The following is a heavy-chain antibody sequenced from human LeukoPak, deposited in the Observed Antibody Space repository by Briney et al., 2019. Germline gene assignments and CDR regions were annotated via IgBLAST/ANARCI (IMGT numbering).Heavy chain of an antibody. D-gene: IGHD2-8*01. J-gene: IGHJ3*02. V-gene: IGHV3-23*01. CDR2: ISGSGGST. CDR1: GFTFSSYG. Sequence: GGSLRLSCAASGFTFSSYGMHWVRQAPGKGLEWVSAISGSGGSTYYADSVKGRFTISRDNSKNTLYLQMNSLRAEDTAVYYCAKGRLSVYAPDAFDIWGQGTMVTVSS. CDR3: AKGRLSVYAPDAFDI.